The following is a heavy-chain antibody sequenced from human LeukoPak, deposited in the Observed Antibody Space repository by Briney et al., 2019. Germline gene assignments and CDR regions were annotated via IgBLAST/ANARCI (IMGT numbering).Heavy chain of an antibody. CDR2: IIPIFDTA. CDR1: GGTFSSYA. CDR3: ASSSGYYDSSGLYNWFDP. D-gene: IGHD3-22*01. V-gene: IGHV1-69*13. Sequence: SVKVSCKASGGTFSSYAISWVRQAPGQGLEWMGGIIPIFDTANYAQKFQGRVTITADESTSTAYMELSSLRSEDTAVYYCASSSGYYDSSGLYNWFDPWGQGTLVTVSS. J-gene: IGHJ5*02.